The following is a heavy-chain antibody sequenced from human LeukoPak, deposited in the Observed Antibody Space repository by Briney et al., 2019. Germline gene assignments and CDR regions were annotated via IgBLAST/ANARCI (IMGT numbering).Heavy chain of an antibody. CDR2: IYYSGST. CDR1: GGSISSYY. Sequence: PSETLSLTCTVSGGSISSYYWSWIRQPPGKGLEWIGYIYYSGSTNYNPSLKSRVTISVDTSKNQFSLKLSSVTAADTAVYYCARDRRCSSTSCYLSGYFDYWGQGTLVTVSS. J-gene: IGHJ4*02. D-gene: IGHD2-2*01. V-gene: IGHV4-59*12. CDR3: ARDRRCSSTSCYLSGYFDY.